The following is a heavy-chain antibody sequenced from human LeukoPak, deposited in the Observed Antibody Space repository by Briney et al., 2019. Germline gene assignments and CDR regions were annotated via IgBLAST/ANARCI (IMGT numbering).Heavy chain of an antibody. J-gene: IGHJ4*02. CDR1: GYTLTELS. CDR3: ATVGYSGYDWEVFYFDY. V-gene: IGHV1-24*01. CDR2: FDPEDGET. Sequence: ASVTVSCKVSGYTLTELSMHWVRQAPGKGLEWMGGFDPEDGETIYAQKFQGRVTMTEDTSTDTAYMELSSLRSEDTAVYYCATVGYSGYDWEVFYFDYWGQGTLVTVSS. D-gene: IGHD5-12*01.